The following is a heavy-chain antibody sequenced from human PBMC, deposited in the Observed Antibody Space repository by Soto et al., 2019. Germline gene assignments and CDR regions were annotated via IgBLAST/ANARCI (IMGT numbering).Heavy chain of an antibody. V-gene: IGHV3-30*18. CDR1: GFTFSSYG. D-gene: IGHD2-21*02. Sequence: GGSLRLSCAASGFTFSSYGMHWVRQAPGKGLEWVAVISYDGSNKYYADSVEGRFTISRDNSKNTLYLQMNSLRAEDTAVYYCAKPTRKLCGGDCYYFDYWGQGTPVTVSS. J-gene: IGHJ4*02. CDR2: ISYDGSNK. CDR3: AKPTRKLCGGDCYYFDY.